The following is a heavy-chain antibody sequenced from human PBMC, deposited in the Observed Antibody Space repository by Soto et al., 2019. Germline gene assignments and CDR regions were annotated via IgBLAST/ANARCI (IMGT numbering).Heavy chain of an antibody. D-gene: IGHD7-27*01. Sequence: QVQLVQSGAEVKKPGASVKVSCKASGYTFTSYDINWVRQATGQGLEWMGWMNPESGSTGYVQKFQGRVTMTRDTSVSTAYLELSSLTSEVTAVYYCTRSRRGTGVDCDYWGQRTPVTVSS. CDR3: TRSRRGTGVDCDY. V-gene: IGHV1-8*01. CDR2: MNPESGST. J-gene: IGHJ4*02. CDR1: GYTFTSYD.